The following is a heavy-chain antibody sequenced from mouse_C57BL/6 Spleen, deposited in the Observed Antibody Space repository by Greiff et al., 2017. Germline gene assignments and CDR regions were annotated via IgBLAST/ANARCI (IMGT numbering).Heavy chain of an antibody. CDR2: IDPETGGT. CDR1: GYTFTDYE. Sequence: QVQLQQSGAELVRPGASVTLSCKASGYTFTDYEMHWVKQTPVHGLEWIGAIDPETGGTAYNQKFKGKAILTADKSSSTAYMALRSLTSEDSAVYYYTRRDVYYGNYYYFGYWGQGTTLTVSS. V-gene: IGHV1-15*01. CDR3: TRRDVYYGNYYYFGY. J-gene: IGHJ2*01. D-gene: IGHD2-1*01.